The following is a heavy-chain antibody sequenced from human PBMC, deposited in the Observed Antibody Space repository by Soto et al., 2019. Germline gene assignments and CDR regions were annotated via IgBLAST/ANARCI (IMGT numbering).Heavy chain of an antibody. V-gene: IGHV1-2*04. J-gene: IGHJ6*02. Sequence: ASVKVSCKASGYSFTDYHIHWVRQAPGQGLEWLGRINPKGGGTITAQKFPGWVTMNRDRSISTVYMELTKLRSDDTAVYFCARGHSTDCSKGVWSIFYNRELDVWGQGTTVTVSS. D-gene: IGHD2-8*01. CDR3: ARGHSTDCSKGVWSIFYNRELDV. CDR1: GYSFTDYH. CDR2: INPKGGGT.